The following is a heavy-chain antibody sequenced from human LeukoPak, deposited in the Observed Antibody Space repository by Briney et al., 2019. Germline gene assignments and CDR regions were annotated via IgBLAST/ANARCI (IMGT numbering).Heavy chain of an antibody. CDR1: GGSFSGYY. CDR2: INHSGST. J-gene: IGHJ4*02. Sequence: SETLSLTCAVYGGSFSGYYWSWIRQPPGKGLEWIGEINHSGSTNYNPSLKSRVTISVDTSKNQFSLKLSSLIAADTAVYYCARARGDLSLDYWGRGTPVTVSS. D-gene: IGHD2-21*02. V-gene: IGHV4-34*01. CDR3: ARARGDLSLDY.